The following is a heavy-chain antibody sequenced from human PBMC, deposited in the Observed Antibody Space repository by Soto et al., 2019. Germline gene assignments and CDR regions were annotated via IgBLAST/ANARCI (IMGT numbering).Heavy chain of an antibody. Sequence: QVQLVQSGAEVKKPGASVRVSCRTSGYTFTSYAIHWVRQAPGQGLEWMAWSNIGNGNTKYSQKFQGRVTVSRDTSASTAYMELSRLRSEDTAVYYCASEPLCGGVCYDPWVDPWGQGTLVTVSS. D-gene: IGHD2-21*02. J-gene: IGHJ5*02. CDR3: ASEPLCGGVCYDPWVDP. V-gene: IGHV1-3*04. CDR2: SNIGNGNT. CDR1: GYTFTSYA.